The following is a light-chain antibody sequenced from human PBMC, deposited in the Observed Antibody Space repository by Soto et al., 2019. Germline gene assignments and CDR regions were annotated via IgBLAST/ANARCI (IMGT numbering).Light chain of an antibody. J-gene: IGKJ4*01. CDR2: DAS. CDR3: QQVSSYPLT. V-gene: IGKV3-20*01. Sequence: EFVLTQSPGTLSLSPGERATLSCRASQTVRSNYLAWYQQKPGQAPRLLIYDASSRATGIPDRFSGGGSGTDFTLTISRLEPEDFAVYYCQQVSSYPLTFGGGTKVDVK. CDR1: QTVRSNY.